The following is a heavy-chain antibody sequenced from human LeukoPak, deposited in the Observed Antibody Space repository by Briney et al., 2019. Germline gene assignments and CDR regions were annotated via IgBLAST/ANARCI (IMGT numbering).Heavy chain of an antibody. Sequence: GGSLRLSCAASGFTFSDYYMSWIRQAPGKGLEWVSYISSSGSTIYYADSVKGRFTISRDNANNSLYLQMSSLGAEDTAEFYCARGRGSDFWSGYPFDYWGQGTLVTVSS. CDR2: ISSSGSTI. CDR3: ARGRGSDFWSGYPFDY. J-gene: IGHJ4*02. D-gene: IGHD3-3*01. V-gene: IGHV3-11*04. CDR1: GFTFSDYY.